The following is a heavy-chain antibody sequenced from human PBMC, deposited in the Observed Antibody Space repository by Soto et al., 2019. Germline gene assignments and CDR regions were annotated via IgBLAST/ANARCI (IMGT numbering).Heavy chain of an antibody. CDR2: INSDGSST. Sequence: GGSLRLSCAASGFTFSSYWMHWVRQAPGKGLVWVSRINSDGSSTSYADSVKGRFTISRDNAKNTLYLQMNSLRAEDTAVYYCARAPCRRTTGERGSCAFDIWGQGTMVTVSS. J-gene: IGHJ3*02. CDR1: GFTFSSYW. CDR3: ARAPCRRTTGERGSCAFDI. V-gene: IGHV3-74*01. D-gene: IGHD1-1*01.